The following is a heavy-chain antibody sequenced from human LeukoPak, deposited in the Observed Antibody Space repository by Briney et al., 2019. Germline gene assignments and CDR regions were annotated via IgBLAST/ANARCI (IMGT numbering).Heavy chain of an antibody. Sequence: GGSLRLSCAASGYSFSSYGMHWVRQAPGQGLEWLTVISYDGDTIYYADSVKGRFTISRDNSKNTLYLQMNSLRIEDTAVYYCAKDLSVVGAHDAFDVRGQETMVTVSS. CDR2: ISYDGDTI. V-gene: IGHV3-30*18. D-gene: IGHD1-26*01. CDR1: GYSFSSYG. J-gene: IGHJ3*01. CDR3: AKDLSVVGAHDAFDV.